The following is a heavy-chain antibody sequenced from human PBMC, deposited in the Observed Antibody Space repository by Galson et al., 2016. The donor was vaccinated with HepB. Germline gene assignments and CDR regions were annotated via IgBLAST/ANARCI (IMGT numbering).Heavy chain of an antibody. J-gene: IGHJ5*02. Sequence: TLSLTCTVSGASINSGGSYWSWIRQHPGKGLEWIGYIYYRGTTSYNPSLKSRVTMSLDTSKRQFFLKLTSLTAADTAIYYCAREMVTGTTNWFDPWGQGTLVTVSS. CDR1: GASINSGGSY. V-gene: IGHV4-31*03. D-gene: IGHD1-14*01. CDR2: IYYRGTT. CDR3: AREMVTGTTNWFDP.